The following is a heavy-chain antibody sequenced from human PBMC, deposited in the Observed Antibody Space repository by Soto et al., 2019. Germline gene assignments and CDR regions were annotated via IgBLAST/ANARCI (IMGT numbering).Heavy chain of an antibody. V-gene: IGHV3-74*01. D-gene: IGHD3-10*01. J-gene: IGHJ4*02. CDR3: ASNSAMVRLFDY. CDR2: INSDGSST. CDR1: GFTFSSYW. Sequence: GGSLRLSCAASGFTFSSYWMHWVRQAPGKGLVWVSRINSDGSSTSYADSVKGRFTISRDNAKNTLYLQMNSLRAEDTAVYYCASNSAMVRLFDYWGQGTLVTVSS.